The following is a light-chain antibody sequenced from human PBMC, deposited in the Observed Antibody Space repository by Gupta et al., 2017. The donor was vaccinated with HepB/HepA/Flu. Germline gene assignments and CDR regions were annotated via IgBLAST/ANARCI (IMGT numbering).Light chain of an antibody. Sequence: DIVMTQSPDSLAVSLGERATIDCKSSQNLLYSSNKKNYLAWYQQKPGQPPRLLTYWAPTRESGVPDRFSGSGSGTDFTLTISSRQAEDVAVYYCQQEDSSLWTFGRGTKVEIK. CDR3: QQEDSSLWT. CDR2: WAP. J-gene: IGKJ1*01. CDR1: QNLLYSSNKKNY. V-gene: IGKV4-1*01.